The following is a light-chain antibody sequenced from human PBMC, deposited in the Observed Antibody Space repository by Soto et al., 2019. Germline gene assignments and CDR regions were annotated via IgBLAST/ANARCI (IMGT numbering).Light chain of an antibody. CDR2: GAS. CDR1: QSVS. J-gene: IGKJ1*01. CDR3: QQYGGSPPTWT. V-gene: IGKV3-20*01. Sequence: EIVLTQSPGTLSLSPGERATLSCWASQSVSLAWFQQKPGQAPRLLIYGASSRATGIPDRFSGSGSGTDFTLTISRLEPEDFAVYYCQQYGGSPPTWTFGQGTKVEIK.